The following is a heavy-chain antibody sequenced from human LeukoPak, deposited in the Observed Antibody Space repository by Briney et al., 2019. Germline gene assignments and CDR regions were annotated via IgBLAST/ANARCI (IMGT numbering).Heavy chain of an antibody. Sequence: TGGSLRLSCAASGFTFSSYAMHWVRQAPGKGLEWVAVISYDGSNKYYADSVKGRFTISRDNSKNTLYLQMNSLRAEDTAVYYCAKDHQAGTMIPPNYWGQGTLVTVSS. J-gene: IGHJ4*02. D-gene: IGHD1-1*01. CDR1: GFTFSSYA. V-gene: IGHV3-30-3*01. CDR3: AKDHQAGTMIPPNY. CDR2: ISYDGSNK.